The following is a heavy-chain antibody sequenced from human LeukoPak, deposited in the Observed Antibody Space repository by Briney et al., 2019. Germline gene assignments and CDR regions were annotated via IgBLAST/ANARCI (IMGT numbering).Heavy chain of an antibody. CDR1: GFTFSSYG. Sequence: GRSLRLSCAASGFTFSSYGMHWVRQAPGKGPEWVAVISYDGSNKYYADSVKGRFTISRDNSKNTLYLQMNSLRAEDTAVYYCAKDFSGSQGYWGQGTLVTVSS. CDR2: ISYDGSNK. D-gene: IGHD1-26*01. CDR3: AKDFSGSQGY. J-gene: IGHJ4*02. V-gene: IGHV3-30*18.